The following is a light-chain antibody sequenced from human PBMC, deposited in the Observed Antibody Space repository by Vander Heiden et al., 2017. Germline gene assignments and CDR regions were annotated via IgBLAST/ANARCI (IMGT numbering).Light chain of an antibody. CDR3: QRYDTYLLT. CDR1: QGSSSY. CDR2: AAS. Sequence: AIRMTQSPSSFSASTGDRLTITCRASQGSSSYIAWYQQTPGKAHKLLIYAASTLQSGVPSRFSGSASGTDFTLSISFLHSEDFTTYYCQRYDTYLLTFGAGTKVEIK. J-gene: IGKJ4*01. V-gene: IGKV1-8*01.